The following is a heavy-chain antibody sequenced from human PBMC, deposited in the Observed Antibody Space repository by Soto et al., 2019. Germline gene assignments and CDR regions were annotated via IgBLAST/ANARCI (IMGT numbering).Heavy chain of an antibody. CDR3: ARAIAVAGTYYYYGMDV. D-gene: IGHD6-19*01. Sequence: SQTLSLTCAISGDSVSSNSAAWNWIRQSPSRGLEWLGRTYYRSKWYNDYAVSVKSRITINPDTSKNQFSLQLNSVTPEDTAVYYCARAIAVAGTYYYYGMDVWGQGTTVTVSS. J-gene: IGHJ6*02. CDR1: GDSVSSNSAA. CDR2: TYYRSKWYN. V-gene: IGHV6-1*01.